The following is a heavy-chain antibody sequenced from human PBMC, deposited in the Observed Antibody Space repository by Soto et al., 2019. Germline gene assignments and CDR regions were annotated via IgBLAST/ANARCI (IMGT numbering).Heavy chain of an antibody. V-gene: IGHV3-64*01. J-gene: IGHJ4*02. D-gene: IGHD5-12*01. CDR2: ISSNGGST. Sequence: EVQLVESGGGLVQPGGSLRLSCAASGFTFSSYAMHWVRQAPGKGLEYVSAISSNGGSTYYANSVKGRFTISRDNSKNTLYLQMGSLRAEDMAVYYCARDGYSGYEGGYYFDYWGQGTLVTVSS. CDR3: ARDGYSGYEGGYYFDY. CDR1: GFTFSSYA.